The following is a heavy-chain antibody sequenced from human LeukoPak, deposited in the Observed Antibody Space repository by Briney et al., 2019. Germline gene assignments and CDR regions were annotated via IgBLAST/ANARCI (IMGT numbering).Heavy chain of an antibody. D-gene: IGHD3-10*01. J-gene: IGHJ4*02. CDR3: ARTVTMVRGVIPGY. V-gene: IGHV1-8*01. CDR2: MNPNSGNT. Sequence: ASVKVSCKASGYTFTSYDINWVRRATGQGLEWMGWMNPNSGNTGYAQKFQGRVTMTRNTSISTAYMELSSLRSEDTAVYYCARTVTMVRGVIPGYWGQGTLVTVSS. CDR1: GYTFTSYD.